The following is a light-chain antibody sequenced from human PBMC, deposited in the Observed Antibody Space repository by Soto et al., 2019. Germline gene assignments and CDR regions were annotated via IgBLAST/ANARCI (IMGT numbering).Light chain of an antibody. CDR3: QQYNNWPQT. Sequence: ERLMTQSPVTLSVSPGESATLSCRASQSVGTNLAWYQQKPGQAPSLLIYGVSTRATGVPTRFSGSGSGRQFTLTISSLQSEDFAVYYCQQYNNWPQTFGQGTKVDIK. J-gene: IGKJ1*01. CDR1: QSVGTN. CDR2: GVS. V-gene: IGKV3-15*01.